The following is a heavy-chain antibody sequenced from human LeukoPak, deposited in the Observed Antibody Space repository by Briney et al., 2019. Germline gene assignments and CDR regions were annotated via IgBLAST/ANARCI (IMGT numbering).Heavy chain of an antibody. CDR1: GYTFTSYG. V-gene: IGHV1-18*01. D-gene: IGHD2-2*02. J-gene: IGHJ3*02. Sequence: ASVKVPCKASGYTFTSYGISWVRQAPGQGLEWMGWISAYNGNTNYAQKLQGRVTMTTDTSTSTAYMELRSLRSDDTAVYYCARDRPHCSSTSCYRWAFDIWGQGTMVTVSS. CDR2: ISAYNGNT. CDR3: ARDRPHCSSTSCYRWAFDI.